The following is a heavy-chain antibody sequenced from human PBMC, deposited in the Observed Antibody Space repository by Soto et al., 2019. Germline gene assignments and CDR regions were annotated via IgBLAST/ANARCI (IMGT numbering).Heavy chain of an antibody. J-gene: IGHJ4*01. CDR2: IYYSGST. CDR1: AGSISGGDFY. D-gene: IGHD2-15*01. CDR3: ASAIVVGVAPRPENFDS. Sequence: PSETLSLTCTLSAGSISGGDFYWSWIRHPPGKGLDWIGFIYYSGSTYHNPSLKRRLSISVETSKTQFSLRVSSVTAADTAVYFGASAIVVGVAPRPENFDSWGQGTMVTVSS. V-gene: IGHV4-30-4*01.